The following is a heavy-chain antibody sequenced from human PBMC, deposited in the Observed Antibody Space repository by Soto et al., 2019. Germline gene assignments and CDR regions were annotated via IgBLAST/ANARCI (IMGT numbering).Heavy chain of an antibody. J-gene: IGHJ4*01. CDR2: FHFSGST. CDR3: AIASGYSYGYDDFFDN. CDR1: GGSINGYY. D-gene: IGHD5-18*01. V-gene: IGHV4-59*01. Sequence: KASETLSLTCTVSGGSINGYYWTWLRQSPTNGLEWIGYFHFSGSTKYNPSLESRLTISADTSKNQISLTLSSVTAADTAVYYCAIASGYSYGYDDFFDNWGQGTLVTVSS.